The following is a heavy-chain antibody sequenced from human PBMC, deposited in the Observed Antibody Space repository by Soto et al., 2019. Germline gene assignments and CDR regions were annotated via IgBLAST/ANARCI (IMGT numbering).Heavy chain of an antibody. Sequence: PSETLSLTCTVSGGSISSYYWSWIRQPPGKGLEWIGYIYYSGSTNYNPSLKSRVTISVDTSKNQFSLKLSSVTAADTAVYYCARAIAAAGREDYWGQGTLVTVSS. V-gene: IGHV4-59*01. CDR3: ARAIAAAGREDY. D-gene: IGHD6-13*01. J-gene: IGHJ4*02. CDR1: GGSISSYY. CDR2: IYYSGST.